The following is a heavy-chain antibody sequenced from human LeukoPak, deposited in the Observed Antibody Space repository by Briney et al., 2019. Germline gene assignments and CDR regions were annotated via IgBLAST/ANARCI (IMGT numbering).Heavy chain of an antibody. Sequence: TGGSLRLSCAASGFIFNKYAMSWVRQAPGKGLEWVSTSSGFGGNTYYADSVKGRFTISRDTPRSTLYLQMNSLRAEDTAVYYCARSRSAGYWGQGTLVTVSS. CDR2: SSGFGGNT. V-gene: IGHV3-23*01. CDR1: GFIFNKYA. CDR3: ARSRSAGY. J-gene: IGHJ4*02.